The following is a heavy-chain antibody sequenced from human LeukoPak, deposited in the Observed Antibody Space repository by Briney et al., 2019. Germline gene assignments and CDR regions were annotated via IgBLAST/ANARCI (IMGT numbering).Heavy chain of an antibody. D-gene: IGHD5-18*01. J-gene: IGHJ4*02. CDR3: ARLLRYSYGYFDY. Sequence: GESLNISCKGSGYSGTSYRIGWVRQMPGKGLEWMGIIYPGDSDTRYSPSFQGQVTISADKSISTAYLQWSSLKASDTAMYYCARLLRYSYGYFDYWGQGTLVTVSS. V-gene: IGHV5-51*01. CDR1: GYSGTSYR. CDR2: IYPGDSDT.